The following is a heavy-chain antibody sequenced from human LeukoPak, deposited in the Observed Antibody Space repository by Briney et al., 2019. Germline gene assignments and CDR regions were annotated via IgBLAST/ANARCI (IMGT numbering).Heavy chain of an antibody. V-gene: IGHV1-24*01. D-gene: IGHD3-22*01. CDR2: FDPEDGET. Sequence: ASVKVSCKVPGYTLTELSMHWVRQAPGKGLEWMGGFDPEDGETIYAQKFQGRVTMTEDTSTDTAYMELSSLRSEDTAVYYCATAGYYXDSSGYYFIGGNWFDPWGQGTLVTVSS. CDR1: GYTLTELS. J-gene: IGHJ5*02. CDR3: ATAGYYXDSSGYYFIGGNWFDP.